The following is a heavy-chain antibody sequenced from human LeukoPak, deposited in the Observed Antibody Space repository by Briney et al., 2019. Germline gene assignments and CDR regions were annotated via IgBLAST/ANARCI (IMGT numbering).Heavy chain of an antibody. D-gene: IGHD6-19*01. J-gene: IGHJ5*02. CDR3: AKEKAVAGIEDWFDP. Sequence: GGSLRLSCAASGFTFSSYAMSWVRQAPGKGLEWVSAISGSGGSTYYADSVKGRFTISRDNSKNTPYLQMNSLRAEDTAVYYCAKEKAVAGIEDWFDPWGQGTLVTVSS. CDR2: ISGSGGST. V-gene: IGHV3-23*01. CDR1: GFTFSSYA.